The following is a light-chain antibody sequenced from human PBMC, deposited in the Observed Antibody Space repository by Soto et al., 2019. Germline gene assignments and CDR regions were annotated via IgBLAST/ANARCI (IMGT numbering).Light chain of an antibody. J-gene: IGKJ1*01. CDR3: QQYNSYSRT. Sequence: DIQMTQSPSTLSASVGDRVTITCRASQSISSWLAWYQQKPGKAPKLLIYKASSLESGVPSRFSGRGSGTEFTLTISSLQPVDVATYYCQQYNSYSRTFGQGTKVEIK. V-gene: IGKV1-5*03. CDR1: QSISSW. CDR2: KAS.